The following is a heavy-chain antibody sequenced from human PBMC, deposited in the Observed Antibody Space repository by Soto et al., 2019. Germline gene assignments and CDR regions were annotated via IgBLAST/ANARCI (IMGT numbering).Heavy chain of an antibody. J-gene: IGHJ4*02. Sequence: QVQLVESGGGVVQPGRSLRLSCAASGFTFSSYAMHWVRQAPGKGLEWVAVISYDGSNKYYADSVKGRFTISRDNSKNTLYLQMNSLRADDTAVYYCARDSSGWYGRFDYWCQGTLVTVSS. V-gene: IGHV3-30-3*01. CDR2: ISYDGSNK. CDR1: GFTFSSYA. D-gene: IGHD6-19*01. CDR3: ARDSSGWYGRFDY.